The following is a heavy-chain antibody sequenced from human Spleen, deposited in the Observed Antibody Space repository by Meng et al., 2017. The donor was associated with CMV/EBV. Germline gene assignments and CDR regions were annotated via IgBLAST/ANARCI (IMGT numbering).Heavy chain of an antibody. D-gene: IGHD4-23*01. Sequence: FSGFSLSASGVGVAWIRQPPGKALEWLALIYWNDYKRYSPSLKSRVTIAKDTSKNQVVLTMTDMDPVDTATYYCTRTRDYGGNWLDPWGQGTLVTVSS. CDR2: IYWNDYK. CDR3: TRTRDYGGNWLDP. J-gene: IGHJ5*02. CDR1: GFSLSASGVG. V-gene: IGHV2-5*01.